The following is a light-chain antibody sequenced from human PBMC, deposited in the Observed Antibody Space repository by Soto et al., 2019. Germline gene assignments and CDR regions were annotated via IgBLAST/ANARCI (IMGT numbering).Light chain of an antibody. Sequence: QAVVTQEPSFSVSPGGTVTLTCGLNSGSVSTTYYPSWYQQTPGQAPRTLIYNTNTRASGVPDRFSGSILGNKAALTITGAQADDESDYHCVLYMGSGSYAFGGGTQLTVL. CDR2: NTN. V-gene: IGLV8-61*01. CDR3: VLYMGSGSYA. J-gene: IGLJ7*01. CDR1: SGSVSTTYY.